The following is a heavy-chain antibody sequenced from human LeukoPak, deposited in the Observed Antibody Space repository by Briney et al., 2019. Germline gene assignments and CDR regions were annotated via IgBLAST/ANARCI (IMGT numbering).Heavy chain of an antibody. V-gene: IGHV3-9*01. CDR3: AKDMESSWYGKGWDYYYGMDV. D-gene: IGHD6-13*01. CDR2: ISWNSGSI. CDR1: GFTFDDYA. Sequence: PGGSLRLSCAASGFTFDDYAMHWVRQAPGKGLEWVSGISWNSGSIGYADSVKGRFTISRDNAKNSLYLQMNSLRAEDTALYYCAKDMESSWYGKGWDYYYGMDVWGQGTTVTVSS. J-gene: IGHJ6*02.